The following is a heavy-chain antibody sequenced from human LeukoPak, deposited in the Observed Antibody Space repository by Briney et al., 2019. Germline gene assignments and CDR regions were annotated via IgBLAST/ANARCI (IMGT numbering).Heavy chain of an antibody. Sequence: GGSLRLSCAASGFTFSHYWMTWVRQAPGKGLEWVSSISSSSSYIYYADSVKGRFTISRDNAKNSLYLQMNSLRAEDTAVYYCASFYDFCSGPLLDYWGQGTLVTVSS. J-gene: IGHJ4*02. V-gene: IGHV3-21*01. CDR3: ASFYDFCSGPLLDY. D-gene: IGHD3-3*01. CDR2: ISSSSSYI. CDR1: GFTFSHYW.